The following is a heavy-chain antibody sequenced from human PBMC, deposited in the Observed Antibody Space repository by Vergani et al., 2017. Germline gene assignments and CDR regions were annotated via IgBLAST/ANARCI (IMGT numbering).Heavy chain of an antibody. CDR2: INHSGST. J-gene: IGHJ4*02. D-gene: IGHD1-20*01. CDR1: GGSFSGYY. V-gene: IGHV4-34*01. Sequence: QVQLPQWGAGLLKPSETLSLTCAVYGGSFSGYYWSWIRQPPGKGLEWIGEINHSGSTNYNPSLKSRVTISVDTSKNQFSLKLSSVTAADTAVYYCARYNWNDPYFDYWGQGTLVTVSS. CDR3: ARYNWNDPYFDY.